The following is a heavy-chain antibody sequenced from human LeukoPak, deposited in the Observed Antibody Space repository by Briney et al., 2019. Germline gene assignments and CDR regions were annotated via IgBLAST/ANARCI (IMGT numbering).Heavy chain of an antibody. CDR2: IKPDGSEK. J-gene: IGHJ5*01. Sequence: GSLRLSCAASGFVFSASYMSWVRKAPGKGLEWVATIKPDGSEKYHVDSVSGRFTISRDNTNDSLFLQMNSLRVDDTAVYYCVRGGTYWTVSWGQGTLVNVS. V-gene: IGHV3-7*01. CDR1: GFVFSASY. CDR3: VRGGTYWTVS.